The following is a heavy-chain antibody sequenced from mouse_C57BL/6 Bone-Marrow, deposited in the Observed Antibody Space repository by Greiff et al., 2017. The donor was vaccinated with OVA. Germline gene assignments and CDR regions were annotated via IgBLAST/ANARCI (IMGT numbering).Heavy chain of an antibody. Sequence: EVKLMESGGGLVQPGGSMKLSCVASGFTFSNYWMSWVRQSPEKGLEWVAQIRLKSDNYATHYAESVKGRFTISRDDSKSSVFLQMNTFRATDTGIYYCSGELLRSYYFDDWGKGATLTVSS. J-gene: IGHJ2*01. V-gene: IGHV6-3*01. CDR3: SGELLRSYYFDD. D-gene: IGHD1-1*01. CDR2: IRLKSDNYAT. CDR1: GFTFSNYW.